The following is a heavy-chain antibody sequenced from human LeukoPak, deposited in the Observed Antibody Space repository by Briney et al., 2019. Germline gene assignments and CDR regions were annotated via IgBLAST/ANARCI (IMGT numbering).Heavy chain of an antibody. J-gene: IGHJ4*02. Sequence: GGSLRLSFAASGFTFSSYSMNWVRQAPGKGLEWVSYISSSSSTIYYADSVKGRFTISRDNAKNSLYLQMNSLRAEDTAVYYCARSPRAGTYSSGVYFDYWGQGTLVTVSS. CDR2: ISSSSSTI. D-gene: IGHD6-19*01. CDR3: ARSPRAGTYSSGVYFDY. CDR1: GFTFSSYS. V-gene: IGHV3-48*01.